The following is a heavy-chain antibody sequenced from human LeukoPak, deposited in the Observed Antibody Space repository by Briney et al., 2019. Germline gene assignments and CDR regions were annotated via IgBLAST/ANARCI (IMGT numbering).Heavy chain of an antibody. Sequence: GGSLRLSCAASGFNVNNAWMSWVRQAPGKGLEWVGRIRSKIDGGATDYAARVKGRFTISRDDSKNTLYLQINSLKIEDTAMYYCYTSITDYWGQGTLVTVSS. J-gene: IGHJ4*02. V-gene: IGHV3-15*07. CDR1: GFNVNNAW. CDR2: IRSKIDGGAT. CDR3: YTSITDY. D-gene: IGHD2-21*01.